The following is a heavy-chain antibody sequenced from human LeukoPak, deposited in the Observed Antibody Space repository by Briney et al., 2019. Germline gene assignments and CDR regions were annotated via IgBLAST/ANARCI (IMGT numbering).Heavy chain of an antibody. J-gene: IGHJ4*02. CDR1: GFTFSSYG. D-gene: IGHD2-2*01. V-gene: IGHV3-30*18. Sequence: GRSLRLSCAASGFTFSSYGMHWVRQAPGKGLEWVAVISYDGSNKYYADSVKGRFTISRDNSKNTLYLQMNSLRAEDTAVYYCAKDQDVVVPAAPFDYWGQGTLVTVSS. CDR3: AKDQDVVVPAAPFDY. CDR2: ISYDGSNK.